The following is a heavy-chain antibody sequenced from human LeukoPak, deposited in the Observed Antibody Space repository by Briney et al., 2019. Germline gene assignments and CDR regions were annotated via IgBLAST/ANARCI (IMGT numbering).Heavy chain of an antibody. V-gene: IGHV3-30*02. J-gene: IGHJ4*02. CDR3: AKDRYSSSWDYFDY. CDR1: GFTFSRYD. CDR2: IRNDGNNK. D-gene: IGHD6-13*01. Sequence: GGSLRLSCAASGFTFSRYDIHWVRQAPRKGLEWVAFIRNDGNNKYYADSVKGRFTISRDNSKNTLYLQMNSLRAEDTAVYYCAKDRYSSSWDYFDYWGQGTLVTVSS.